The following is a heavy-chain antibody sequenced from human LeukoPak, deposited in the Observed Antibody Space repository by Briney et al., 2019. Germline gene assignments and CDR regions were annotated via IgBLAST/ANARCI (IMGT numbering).Heavy chain of an antibody. V-gene: IGHV1-46*01. Sequence: APVSVSCESSGYTFTNYYIHGARQAPGQGRECRVVINPGGANTNYAQNFQSRTTMTENTSTTTVYKELSMLKSDDAAVYYCAMCLSGYYLGFDYWGQGTLVTVSS. CDR2: INPGGANT. CDR3: AMCLSGYYLGFDY. J-gene: IGHJ4*02. D-gene: IGHD3-3*01. CDR1: GYTFTNYY.